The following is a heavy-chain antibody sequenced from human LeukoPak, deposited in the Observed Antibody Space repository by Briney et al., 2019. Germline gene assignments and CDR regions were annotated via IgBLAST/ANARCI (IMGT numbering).Heavy chain of an antibody. CDR1: GFTFDDYA. Sequence: GGSLRLSCAASGFTFDDYAMPWVRQAPGKALEWVSGISWNSGSIGYADSVKGRFTISRDNAKNSLYLQMNSLRAEDTALYYCAKSSIQLWFSAYFDYWGQGTLVTVSS. V-gene: IGHV3-9*01. CDR3: AKSSIQLWFSAYFDY. CDR2: ISWNSGSI. D-gene: IGHD5-18*01. J-gene: IGHJ4*02.